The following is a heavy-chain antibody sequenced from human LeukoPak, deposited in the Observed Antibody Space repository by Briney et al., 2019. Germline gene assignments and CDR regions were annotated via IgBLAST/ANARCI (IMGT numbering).Heavy chain of an antibody. J-gene: IGHJ5*02. V-gene: IGHV1-18*01. CDR2: ISAYNGIT. D-gene: IGHD4-17*01. CDR1: GYTFTSYG. Sequence: GASVKVSCKASGYTFTSYGISWVRQAPGQGLEWMGWISAYNGITNYARKLQGRVTMTTDTSTSTAYMELRSLRSHDTAVYYCAREEDYGDYVDWFDPWGQGTLVTVSS. CDR3: AREEDYGDYVDWFDP.